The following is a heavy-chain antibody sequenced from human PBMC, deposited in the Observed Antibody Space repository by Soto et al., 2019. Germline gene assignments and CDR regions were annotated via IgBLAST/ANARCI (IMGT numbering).Heavy chain of an antibody. V-gene: IGHV3-30*18. CDR3: AKDGSHNFDY. CDR2: MSYDGSNE. D-gene: IGHD1-26*01. J-gene: IGHJ4*02. CDR1: GFTFSHYA. Sequence: QVQLVESGGGVVQPGRSLRLSCAASGFTFSHYAMHWVRRAPAKGLEWVALMSYDGSNEYYADSVKGRFTISRDNSKNTLYLQMNSLRAEDTAVYYCAKDGSHNFDYWGQGTLVTVSS.